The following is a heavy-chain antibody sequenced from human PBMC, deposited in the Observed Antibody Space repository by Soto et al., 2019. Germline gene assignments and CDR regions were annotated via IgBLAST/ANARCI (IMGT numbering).Heavy chain of an antibody. CDR2: ISAGGGNT. V-gene: IGHV3-23*01. Sequence: ESGGGLVQPGGSLRLSCAVSGFSFSTYAMSWVRQAPGKGLEWVSGISAGGGNTYYADSVRGRFTISRDNPKDTLYLQITSLRAEDTAFYYCAKHAEYQLGSWFDPWGQGTLVTVSS. CDR3: AKHAEYQLGSWFDP. CDR1: GFSFSTYA. J-gene: IGHJ5*02. D-gene: IGHD7-27*01.